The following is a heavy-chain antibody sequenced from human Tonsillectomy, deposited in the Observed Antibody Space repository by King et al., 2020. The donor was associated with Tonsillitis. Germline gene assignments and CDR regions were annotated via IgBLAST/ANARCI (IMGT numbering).Heavy chain of an antibody. CDR1: GYTFTSYY. V-gene: IGHV1-46*01. Sequence: QLVQSGAEVKKPGASVKVSCKASGYTFTSYYVHWVRQAPGQGLEWMGLINPSGRSTSYAQKFQGRVTMTGDTSTSTVYMELNSLRSEDTAVYYCARTYFYDRSGYYFGYWGQGTLVTVSS. J-gene: IGHJ4*02. D-gene: IGHD3-22*01. CDR3: ARTYFYDRSGYYFGY. CDR2: INPSGRST.